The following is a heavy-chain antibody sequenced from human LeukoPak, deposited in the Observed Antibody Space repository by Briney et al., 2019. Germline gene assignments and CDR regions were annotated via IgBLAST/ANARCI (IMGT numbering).Heavy chain of an antibody. J-gene: IGHJ4*02. CDR3: ARGGYSSSWITSYYFDY. CDR1: GFTFSSYA. CDR2: ISSNGGST. D-gene: IGHD6-13*01. V-gene: IGHV3-64*01. Sequence: PGGSLRLSCAASGFTFSSYAMHWVRQAPGKGLEYVSAISSNGGSTYYANSVKGRFTISRDNSKNTLYLQMGSLRAEDMAVYYCARGGYSSSWITSYYFDYWGQGTLVTVSS.